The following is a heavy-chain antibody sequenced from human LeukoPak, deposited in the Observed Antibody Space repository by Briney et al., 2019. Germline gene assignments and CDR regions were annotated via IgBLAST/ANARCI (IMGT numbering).Heavy chain of an antibody. CDR3: ARAGGLGTYYPNWFDP. CDR2: IYTSGST. J-gene: IGHJ5*02. D-gene: IGHD3-10*01. V-gene: IGHV4-61*02. Sequence: SQTLSLTCTVSGGSTSSDTYSWSWVRQPAGKGLEWIGRIYTSGSTNYNPSLKSRVTISVDTSKNQFSLKLNSVTAADMAFYYCARAGGLGTYYPNWFDPWGQGTLVTVSS. CDR1: GGSTSSDTYS.